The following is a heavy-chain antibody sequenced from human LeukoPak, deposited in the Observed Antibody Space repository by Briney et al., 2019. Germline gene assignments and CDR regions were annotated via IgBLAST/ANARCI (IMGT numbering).Heavy chain of an antibody. CDR2: IYYSGST. CDR1: GGSTSRYY. J-gene: IGHJ4*02. Sequence: SETLSLTCTVSGGSTSRYYWSWIRQPPGRRLEWLGYIYYSGSTTYNPSLKSRLTMSVDTSKNQISLKLISLTAADTAVYYCARLPGIAAVWGQGTLVTVSS. CDR3: ARLPGIAAV. D-gene: IGHD6-13*01. V-gene: IGHV4-59*08.